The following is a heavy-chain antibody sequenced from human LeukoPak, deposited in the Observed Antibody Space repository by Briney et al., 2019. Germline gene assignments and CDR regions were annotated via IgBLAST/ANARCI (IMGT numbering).Heavy chain of an antibody. CDR2: ISGSGGST. V-gene: IGHV3-23*01. Sequence: PGGSLRLSCAASGFTFSSYAMSWVRQAPGKGLEWVSAISGSGGSTYYADSVKGRFTISRDNSKNTLYLQMNSLRTEDTAVYYCAKEGLYDSSGYLVYWGQGTLVTVSS. D-gene: IGHD3-22*01. J-gene: IGHJ4*02. CDR1: GFTFSSYA. CDR3: AKEGLYDSSGYLVY.